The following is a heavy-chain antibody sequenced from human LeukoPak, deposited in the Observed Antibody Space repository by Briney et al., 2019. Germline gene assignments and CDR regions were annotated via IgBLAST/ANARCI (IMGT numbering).Heavy chain of an antibody. Sequence: KPSETLSLTCAVYGGSFGGYYWSWIRQPPGKGLEWIGEINHSGSTNYNPSLKSRVTISVDTSKNQFSLKLSSVTAADTAVYYCARGRSPDYWGQGTLVTVSS. J-gene: IGHJ4*02. CDR1: GGSFGGYY. D-gene: IGHD3-10*01. CDR3: ARGRSPDY. CDR2: INHSGST. V-gene: IGHV4-34*01.